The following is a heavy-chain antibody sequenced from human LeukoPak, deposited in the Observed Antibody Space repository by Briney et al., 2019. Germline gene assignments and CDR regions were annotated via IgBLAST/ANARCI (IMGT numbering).Heavy chain of an antibody. CDR3: ASGYYYLGWYYFDY. V-gene: IGHV3-48*03. Sequence: GGSLRLSCAASGFTFSSYEMNWARQAPGKGLEWVSYISSSGSTIYYADSVKGRFTISRDNAKNSLYLQMNSLRAEDTAVYYCASGYYYLGWYYFDYWGQGTLVTVSS. J-gene: IGHJ4*02. CDR2: ISSSGSTI. CDR1: GFTFSSYE. D-gene: IGHD3-22*01.